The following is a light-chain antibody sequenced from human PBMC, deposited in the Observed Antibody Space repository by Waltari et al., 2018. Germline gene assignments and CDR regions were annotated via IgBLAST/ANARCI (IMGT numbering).Light chain of an antibody. J-gene: IGLJ2*01. CDR1: TSNIGSNT. Sequence: QSVLTQPPSASATPGQRVTISCSGSTSNIGSNTVNWYQPLPGTAPKLLIYSNNQRPSGVPDRFSGSKSGTSASLAISGLQSEDEADYYCAAWDDSLNGPVVFGGGTKLTVL. CDR2: SNN. CDR3: AAWDDSLNGPVV. V-gene: IGLV1-44*01.